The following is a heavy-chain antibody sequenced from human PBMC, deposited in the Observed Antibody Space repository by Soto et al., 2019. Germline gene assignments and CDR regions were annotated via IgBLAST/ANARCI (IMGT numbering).Heavy chain of an antibody. CDR3: ASLYGDGYNSDWYFDL. Sequence: QVQLQESGPGLVKPSQTLSLTCTVSGGSISSGGYYWSWIRQHPGKGLEWIGYIYYSGSTYYNPSLKRRVTISVDTSKNQFSLKLSSVTAADTAVYYCASLYGDGYNSDWYFDLWGRGTLVTVSS. CDR2: IYYSGST. D-gene: IGHD5-12*01. CDR1: GGSISSGGYY. V-gene: IGHV4-31*03. J-gene: IGHJ2*01.